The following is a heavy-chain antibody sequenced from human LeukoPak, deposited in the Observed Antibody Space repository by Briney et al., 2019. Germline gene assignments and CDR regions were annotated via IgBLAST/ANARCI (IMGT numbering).Heavy chain of an antibody. J-gene: IGHJ3*02. D-gene: IGHD7-27*01. CDR2: IQYDGNTI. CDR1: GFTYSHNG. Sequence: GGSLRLSCVASGFTYSHNGMHWVRQAPGKGLEWVAFIQYDGNTIFYADSVKGRFTISRDNSKNTLYLQMNSLRTDDTAVYYCAREEGNWGDAFDIWGQGTMVTVSS. V-gene: IGHV3-30*02. CDR3: AREEGNWGDAFDI.